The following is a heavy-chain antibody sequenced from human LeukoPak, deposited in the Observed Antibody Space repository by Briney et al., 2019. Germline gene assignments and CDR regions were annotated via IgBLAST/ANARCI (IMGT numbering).Heavy chain of an antibody. J-gene: IGHJ6*03. Sequence: GGSLRLSCAASGFTFSSYGMHWVRQAPGKGLEWVASIRYDGSKKYYADSVKGRFTISRDNSKNTLYLQMNSLRAEDTALYYCAKDVSGSYPFHFYYYRDVGGEGTTVTVSS. V-gene: IGHV3-30*02. CDR1: GFTFSSYG. CDR2: IRYDGSKK. D-gene: IGHD1-26*01. CDR3: AKDVSGSYPFHFYYYRDV.